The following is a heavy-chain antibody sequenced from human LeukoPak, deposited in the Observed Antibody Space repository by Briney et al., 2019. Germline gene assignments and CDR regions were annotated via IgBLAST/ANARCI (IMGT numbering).Heavy chain of an antibody. CDR3: ARRYCSSISCYDRFDS. V-gene: IGHV1-2*02. CDR1: GYTFTGWY. Sequence: ASVKVSCKASGYTFTGWYMHWVRQAPGQGLEWMGWINPKSGGTNYAQKFQGRVTTTRDTSISTAYMELSRLRSDDTAVYYCARRYCSSISCYDRFDSWGQGTLVTVSS. J-gene: IGHJ4*02. CDR2: INPKSGGT. D-gene: IGHD2-2*01.